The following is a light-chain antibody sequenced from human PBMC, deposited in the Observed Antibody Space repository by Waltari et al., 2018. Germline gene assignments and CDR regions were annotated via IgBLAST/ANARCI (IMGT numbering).Light chain of an antibody. CDR2: DVN. CDR3: SSYTGSSALVV. Sequence: QSALTQPASVSGSPGQSITISCSGRTIDIGSYNYVSWYQQHPGKAPKLIICDVNRRPSGVSNRFSGSKSGLTASLTISGLQAEDEAEYYCSSYTGSSALVVFGGGTKLSVL. CDR1: TIDIGSYNY. J-gene: IGLJ2*01. V-gene: IGLV2-14*03.